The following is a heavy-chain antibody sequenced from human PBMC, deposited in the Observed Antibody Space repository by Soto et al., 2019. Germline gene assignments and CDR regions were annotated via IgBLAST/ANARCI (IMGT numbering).Heavy chain of an antibody. CDR1: GDSMSSFY. Sequence: PSETLSLTCIVSGDSMSSFYFTWIRQPPGKGLEWIGNIYYTGTTNYNPSRKSRVTMSVDTPKNQFSLILRSVTAADTAVYYCAIVGGYYGDYPNVHYWGTGTLVTVS. CDR2: IYYTGTT. CDR3: AIVGGYYGDYPNVHY. J-gene: IGHJ4*02. D-gene: IGHD4-17*01. V-gene: IGHV4-59*13.